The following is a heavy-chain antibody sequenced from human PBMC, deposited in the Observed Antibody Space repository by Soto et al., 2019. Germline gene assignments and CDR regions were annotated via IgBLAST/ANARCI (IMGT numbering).Heavy chain of an antibody. CDR1: GFTFGSFW. V-gene: IGHV3-7*01. J-gene: IGHJ4*02. D-gene: IGHD3-3*01. CDR3: ARPTTWRSYFDY. CDR2: IKQDGRES. Sequence: EVQLVDSGGGLVQPGGSLRISCAASGFTFGSFWMSWVRQAPGKGLEWVASIKQDGRESYYVDSVKGRFTISRDNAKNSLYLQMNSLRAEDTALYYCARPTTWRSYFDYWGQETLVTVSS.